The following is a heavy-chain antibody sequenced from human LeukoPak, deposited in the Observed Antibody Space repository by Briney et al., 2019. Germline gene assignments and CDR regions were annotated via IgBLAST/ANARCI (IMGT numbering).Heavy chain of an antibody. J-gene: IGHJ6*02. Sequence: ASVKVSCKASGYTFTSCDINWVRQATGQGLEWMGWMNPNSGNTGYAQKFQGRVTMTRNTSISTAYMELSSPRSEDTAVYYCARGPLRDCSSTSCYSGYYYYYGMDVWDHGTTVTVSS. CDR1: GYTFTSCD. V-gene: IGHV1-8*01. D-gene: IGHD2-2*01. CDR2: MNPNSGNT. CDR3: ARGPLRDCSSTSCYSGYYYYYGMDV.